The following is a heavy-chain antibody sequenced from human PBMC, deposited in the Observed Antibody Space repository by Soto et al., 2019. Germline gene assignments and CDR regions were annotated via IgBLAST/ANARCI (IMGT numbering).Heavy chain of an antibody. Sequence: GGSLRLSCASSGFSITNTWMHLVRQAPGKGLEWVGRVKSKADGGTADYAAPVKGRFTVSRDDSNNTQYLQMKSLKMEDTAVYYCNSYPDFWGGHTPLWGQGTLVTVSS. CDR1: GFSITNTW. CDR2: VKSKADGGTA. V-gene: IGHV3-15*07. J-gene: IGHJ4*02. CDR3: NSYPDFWGGHTPL. D-gene: IGHD3-3*01.